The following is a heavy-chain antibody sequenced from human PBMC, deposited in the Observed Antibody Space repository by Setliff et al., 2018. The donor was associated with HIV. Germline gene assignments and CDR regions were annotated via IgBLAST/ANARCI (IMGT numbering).Heavy chain of an antibody. V-gene: IGHV5-10-1*01. D-gene: IGHD3-10*01. CDR2: MDPSNSYT. CDR1: GYNFANHY. CDR3: ARHGEEHPSSFFDP. J-gene: IGHJ5*02. Sequence: PGESLKISCKGSGYNFANHYTSWVRQKPGKGLEWMGKMDPSNSYTNYDPSFQGHVTMSADTSINTAYLHFNNLKASDSAIYYCARHGEEHPSSFFDPWGQGTLVTVSS.